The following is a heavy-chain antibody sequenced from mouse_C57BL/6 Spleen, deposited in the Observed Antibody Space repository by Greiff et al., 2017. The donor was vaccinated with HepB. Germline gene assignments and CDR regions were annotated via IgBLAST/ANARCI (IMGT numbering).Heavy chain of an antibody. CDR1: GYAFSSYW. CDR2: IYPGDGDT. Sequence: VQLMESGAELVKPGASVKISCKASGYAFSSYWMNWVKQRPGKGLEWIGQIYPGDGDTHYNEKFKGKATLTADKSSSTAYMQLSSLTSEDSEGYIRERLGTTVVGYFDDWGTGTTLTVSS. CDR3: ERLGTTVVGYFDD. J-gene: IGHJ2*01. V-gene: IGHV1-80*01. D-gene: IGHD1-1*01.